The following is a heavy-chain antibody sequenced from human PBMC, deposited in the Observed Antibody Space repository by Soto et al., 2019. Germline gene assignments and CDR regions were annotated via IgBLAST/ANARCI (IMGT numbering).Heavy chain of an antibody. D-gene: IGHD6-19*01. CDR1: GFTFSTYA. V-gene: IGHV3-23*01. CDR2: ISKSGGTT. Sequence: EVQLLESGGGLVQPGGSLRLSCAASGFTFSTYAMSWVRQAPGKGLEWVSTISKSGGTTYYADSVKGRFTISRDNSKNTVFLQMNSLRAEDTAVYYCARGAWCDCWGQGTRVTVSS. CDR3: ARGAWCDC. J-gene: IGHJ4*02.